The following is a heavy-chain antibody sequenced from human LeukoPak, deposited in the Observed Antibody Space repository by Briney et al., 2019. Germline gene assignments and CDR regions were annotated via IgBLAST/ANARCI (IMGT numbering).Heavy chain of an antibody. CDR1: GDSISSGRNY. CDR2: IYSSGNT. D-gene: IGHD1-1*01. CDR3: ARHLSGTTMSHYFDF. V-gene: IGHV4-39*01. Sequence: SETLSLTCTVSGDSISSGRNYWGWIRQSPGKGLEWIASIYSSGNTHSNPSLKSRVSISVDTSKNQVSLKLYSVTASDAAIYYCARHLSGTTMSHYFDFWGQGTLVTVSS. J-gene: IGHJ4*02.